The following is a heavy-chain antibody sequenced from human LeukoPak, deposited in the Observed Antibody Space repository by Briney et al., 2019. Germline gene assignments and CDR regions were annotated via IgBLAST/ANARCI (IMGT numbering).Heavy chain of an antibody. V-gene: IGHV3-23*01. CDR3: AKARTPYNSGFDY. CDR1: GFTFTAYA. Sequence: PGGSLRLSCAASGFTFTAYAMAWVRQPPGKGLEWAPIISASGSTTYYADSVRGRFTISRDNSKNTLSLQMSSLRAEDTAVYYCAKARTPYNSGFDYWGQGTLVAVSS. CDR2: ISASGSTT. D-gene: IGHD6-19*01. J-gene: IGHJ4*02.